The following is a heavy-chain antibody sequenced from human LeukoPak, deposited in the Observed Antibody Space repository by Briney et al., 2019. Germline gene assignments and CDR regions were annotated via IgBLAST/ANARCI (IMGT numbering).Heavy chain of an antibody. D-gene: IGHD5-24*01. CDR3: ARDSRRDGYNLDY. CDR2: INHSGTT. J-gene: IGHJ4*02. Sequence: SETLSLTCTVSGYPISSGYYWGWIRQPPGKGLEWIGEINHSGTTNYNPSLRSRVTISVDKSKNQFSLKLSSVTAADTAVYYCARDSRRDGYNLDYWGRGTLVTVSS. V-gene: IGHV4-38-2*02. CDR1: GYPISSGYY.